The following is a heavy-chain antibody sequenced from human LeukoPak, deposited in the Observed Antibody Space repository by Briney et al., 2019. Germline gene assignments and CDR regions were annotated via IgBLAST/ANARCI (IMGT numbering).Heavy chain of an antibody. Sequence: PGGSLRLSCAASGFTFSSYSMNWVRQAPGKGLEWVSYISSSSSTIYYADSVKGRFTISRDNAKNSLYLQMNSLRAEDTAVYYCARDHRGGAFDIWGQGTMVTVSS. V-gene: IGHV3-48*01. CDR3: ARDHRGGAFDI. D-gene: IGHD3-10*01. J-gene: IGHJ3*02. CDR1: GFTFSSYS. CDR2: ISSSSSTI.